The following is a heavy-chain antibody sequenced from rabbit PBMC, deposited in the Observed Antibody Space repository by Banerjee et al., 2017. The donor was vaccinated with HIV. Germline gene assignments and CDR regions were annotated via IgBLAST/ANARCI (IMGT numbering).Heavy chain of an antibody. CDR2: IYTGRSGNI. Sequence: QSLEESGGDLVKPGASLTLTCTASGFSFSSAYDMCWVRQAPGKGLEWIACIYTGRSGNIYYASWAKGRFTISKTSSTTVTLQMTSLTAADTATYFCAGHHYSSGWNLDLWGQGTLVT. V-gene: IGHV1S40*01. CDR3: AGHHYSSGWNLDL. J-gene: IGHJ3*01. CDR1: GFSFSSAYD. D-gene: IGHD4-1*01.